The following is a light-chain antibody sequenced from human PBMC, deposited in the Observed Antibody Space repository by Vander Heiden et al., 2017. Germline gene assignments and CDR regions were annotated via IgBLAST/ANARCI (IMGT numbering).Light chain of an antibody. CDR1: SSNIGAGYD. Sequence: QSVLTQPPSVSGAPGQRVTISCTRRSSNIGAGYDVHWYQQLPGTAPKLLIYGNSNRPSGVPDRFSGSKSGTSASLAITGLQAEDEADYYCQSYDSSLSGYVFGTGTKVTVL. J-gene: IGLJ1*01. CDR2: GNS. V-gene: IGLV1-40*01. CDR3: QSYDSSLSGYV.